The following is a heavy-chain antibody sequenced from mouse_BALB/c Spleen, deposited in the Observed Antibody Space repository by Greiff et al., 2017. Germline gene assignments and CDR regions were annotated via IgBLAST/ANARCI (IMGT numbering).Heavy chain of an antibody. CDR3: ARDSGSSSSYAMDY. J-gene: IGHJ4*01. D-gene: IGHD1-1*01. CDR2: INSDGGST. Sequence: EVNLVESGGGLVQPGESLKLSCESNEYEFPSHDMSWVRKTPEKRLELVAAINSDGGSTYYPDTVTGRFTISRDNAKNTLYLEMSSLRSEDTAMYYCARDSGSSSSYAMDYWGQGTSVTVSS. V-gene: IGHV5-2*03. CDR1: EYEFPSHD.